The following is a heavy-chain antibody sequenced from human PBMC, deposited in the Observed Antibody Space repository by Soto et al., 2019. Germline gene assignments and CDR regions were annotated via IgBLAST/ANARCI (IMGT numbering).Heavy chain of an antibody. CDR1: GYTFTGYY. V-gene: IGHV1-2*04. J-gene: IGHJ5*02. CDR3: ARDPLNIAVAGTKAEDYNWFDP. Sequence: ASVKVSCKASGYTFTGYYMHWVRQAPGQGLEWMGWINPNSGGTNYAQKFQGWVTMTRDTSISTAYMELSRLRSDDTAVYYCARDPLNIAVAGTKAEDYNWFDPWGQGTLVTVSS. CDR2: INPNSGGT. D-gene: IGHD6-19*01.